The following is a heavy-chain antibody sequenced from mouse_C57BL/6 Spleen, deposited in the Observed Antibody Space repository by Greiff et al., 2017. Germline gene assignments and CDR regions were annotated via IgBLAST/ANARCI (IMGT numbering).Heavy chain of an antibody. CDR3: ARSGDWDVDARDC. V-gene: IGHV1-39*01. J-gene: IGHJ4*01. CDR2: INPSYGTT. CDR1: GYSFTDYN. Sequence: VQLKESGPELVKPGASVKISCTASGYSFTDYNMNWVKQSNGKSLEWIGVINPSYGTTSYNQKFKGKATLTVDQSSSTAYMQLNSLTSEDSAVYYCARSGDWDVDARDCWSEGTSATVSS. D-gene: IGHD4-1*01.